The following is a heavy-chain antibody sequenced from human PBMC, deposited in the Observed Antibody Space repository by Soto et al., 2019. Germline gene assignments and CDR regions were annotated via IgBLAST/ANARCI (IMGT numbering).Heavy chain of an antibody. J-gene: IGHJ1*01. CDR1: GFTFSSYS. CDR2: ISSRSRHI. V-gene: IGHV3-21*01. D-gene: IGHD1-26*01. CDR3: ARDPSDLWEPDQYFPH. Sequence: EVQLVESGGGLVKPGGSLTLSCAASGFTFSSYSMNWVRQAPGKGLEWVSSISSRSRHIYYADSVKGRFTISRDNAKNSLYLQMNSLRAEDTAMYFCARDPSDLWEPDQYFPHWGQGTLVAVSS.